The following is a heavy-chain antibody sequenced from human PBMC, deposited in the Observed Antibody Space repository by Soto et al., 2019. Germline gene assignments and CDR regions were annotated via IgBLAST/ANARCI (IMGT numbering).Heavy chain of an antibody. J-gene: IGHJ6*03. CDR3: ARGAGGYYYMDV. Sequence: GGSLRLSCAASGFTFSSYWMHWVRQAPGKGPVWVSRIYSDGSRTSYADSVKGRFTISRDNAKNTLYLQMDSLCPEDTAVYYCARGAGGYYYMDVWGKGTTVTVSS. D-gene: IGHD3-10*01. CDR2: IYSDGSRT. CDR1: GFTFSSYW. V-gene: IGHV3-74*01.